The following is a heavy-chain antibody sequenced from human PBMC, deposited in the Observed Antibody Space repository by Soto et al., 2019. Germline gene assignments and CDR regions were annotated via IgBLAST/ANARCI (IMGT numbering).Heavy chain of an antibody. Sequence: PGGSLRLSCLASGFTFSTYSMNWVRQAPGKGLEWVSCITSSSTSVYYADSVKGRFTISRDNAKNSLYLQMNSLRAEDTAVYYCWREAAPSYYYDRSGPTWGQGTLVTVSS. D-gene: IGHD3-22*01. CDR1: GFTFSTYS. CDR3: WREAAPSYYYDRSGPT. J-gene: IGHJ5*02. CDR2: ITSSSTSV. V-gene: IGHV3-48*04.